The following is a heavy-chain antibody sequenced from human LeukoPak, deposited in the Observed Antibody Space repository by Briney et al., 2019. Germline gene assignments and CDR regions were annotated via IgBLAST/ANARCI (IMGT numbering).Heavy chain of an antibody. J-gene: IGHJ4*02. CDR3: AREGPDCSSTSCPSQLYDY. Sequence: LETLSLTCAVYGGSFSGYYWSWIRQPPGKGLEWIGEINHSGSTNYNPSLKSRVTISVDTSKNQFSLKLSSVTAADTAVYYCAREGPDCSSTSCPSQLYDYWGQGTLVTVSS. V-gene: IGHV4-34*01. D-gene: IGHD2-2*01. CDR1: GGSFSGYY. CDR2: INHSGST.